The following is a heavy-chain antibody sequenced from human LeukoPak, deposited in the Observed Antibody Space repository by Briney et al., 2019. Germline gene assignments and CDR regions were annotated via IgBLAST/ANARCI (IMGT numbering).Heavy chain of an antibody. CDR2: MNPNSGNT. V-gene: IGHV1-8*01. Sequence: ASVKVSCKASGYTFTSYDINWVRQAAGQGLEWMGWMNPNSGNTGYAQKFQGRVTMTRNPSISTAYMELSSLRSEDTAVYYCARESGLYGSGSRYWGQGTLVTVSS. CDR1: GYTFTSYD. CDR3: ARESGLYGSGSRY. D-gene: IGHD3-10*01. J-gene: IGHJ4*02.